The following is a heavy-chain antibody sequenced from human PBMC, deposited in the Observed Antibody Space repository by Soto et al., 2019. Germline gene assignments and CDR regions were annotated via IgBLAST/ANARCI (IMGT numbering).Heavy chain of an antibody. J-gene: IGHJ5*01. CDR1: GFTFSSYA. Sequence: GGSLRLSCAVSGFTFSSYAMRWVRQAPGKGLEWVSTISANGGRTCYADSVKGRFTISRDTSKNTLYLQMDSLTADDTAVYSCDKGLSRRGGTPLGVFDIWGHGTLVTVSS. CDR3: DKGLSRRGGTPLGVFDI. V-gene: IGHV3-23*01. CDR2: ISANGGRT. D-gene: IGHD1-7*01.